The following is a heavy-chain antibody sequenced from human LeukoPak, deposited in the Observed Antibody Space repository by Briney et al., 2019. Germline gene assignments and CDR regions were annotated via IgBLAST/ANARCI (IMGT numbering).Heavy chain of an antibody. Sequence: SETLSLTCTVSGGSISSSSYYWGWIRQPPGKGLEWIGSIYYSGSTYYNPSLKSRVTISVDTSKNQFSLKLSSVTAADTAVYYCARDNRIAAAGTWFDPWGQGTLVTVSS. CDR1: GGSISSSSYY. CDR3: ARDNRIAAAGTWFDP. CDR2: IYYSGST. D-gene: IGHD6-13*01. J-gene: IGHJ5*02. V-gene: IGHV4-39*07.